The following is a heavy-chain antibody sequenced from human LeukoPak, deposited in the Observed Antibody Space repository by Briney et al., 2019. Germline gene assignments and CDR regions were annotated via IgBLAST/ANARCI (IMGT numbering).Heavy chain of an antibody. D-gene: IGHD2-15*01. Sequence: GGTLRLSCAASGFTLGNYGMTWVRQAPEKGLEWVSSVSVSGENTYYADSVKGRFTISRDNFKDTLYLLMSSLRADDTAVYYRARGRGRNPSGYYYYTAVWGKGTTVTISS. CDR2: VSVSGENT. CDR3: ARGRGRNPSGYYYYTAV. CDR1: GFTLGNYG. V-gene: IGHV3-23*01. J-gene: IGHJ6*03.